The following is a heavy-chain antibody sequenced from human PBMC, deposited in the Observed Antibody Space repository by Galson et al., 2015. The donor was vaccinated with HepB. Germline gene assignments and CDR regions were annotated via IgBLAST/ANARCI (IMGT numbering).Heavy chain of an antibody. V-gene: IGHV3-30*18. Sequence: SLRLSCAASGFAFSTYGMHWVRQAPGKGLEWVAVESYDGNNKFYADSVKGRFTISRDNSKNTLFLQMNRLRTDDTAVYYCANELGIDYAYAHFQHWGQGTLVIVSS. CDR1: GFAFSTYG. J-gene: IGHJ1*01. CDR3: ANELGIDYAYAHFQH. D-gene: IGHD4-17*01. CDR2: ESYDGNNK.